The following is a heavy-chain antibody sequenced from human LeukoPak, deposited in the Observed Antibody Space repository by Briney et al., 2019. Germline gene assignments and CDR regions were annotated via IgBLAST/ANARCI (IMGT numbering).Heavy chain of an antibody. J-gene: IGHJ4*02. CDR2: IWYDGSNK. CDR1: GFTFSSYG. D-gene: IGHD2-2*01. Sequence: GGSLRLSCAASGFTFSSYGMHWVRQAPGKGLEWVAVIWYDGSNKYYADSVKGRFTLFRDNSKNTLYLQMNSLRAEDTAVYYCARDLCLPYCGTTSCPAVDYWGQGTLVTVSS. CDR3: ARDLCLPYCGTTSCPAVDY. V-gene: IGHV3-33*01.